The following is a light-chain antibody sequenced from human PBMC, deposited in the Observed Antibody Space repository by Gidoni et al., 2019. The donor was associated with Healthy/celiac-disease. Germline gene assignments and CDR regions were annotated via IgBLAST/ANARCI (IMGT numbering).Light chain of an antibody. CDR1: SSNIGACYD. J-gene: IGLJ2*01. Sequence: QSVLTQPPSVSGAPGQRVTISCTGSSSNIGACYDVHWYQQLPGTAPKLLIYGNSNRPSGVPDRFSGSKSGTSASLAITGLQYEDEADYYCQSYDSSLSGSVFGGGTKLTVL. CDR3: QSYDSSLSGSV. V-gene: IGLV1-40*01. CDR2: GNS.